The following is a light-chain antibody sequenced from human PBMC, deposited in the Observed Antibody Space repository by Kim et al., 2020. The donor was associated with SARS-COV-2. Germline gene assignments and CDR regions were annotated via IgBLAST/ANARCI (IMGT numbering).Light chain of an antibody. CDR3: QAWDSGTAV. CDR2: QDS. J-gene: IGLJ1*01. Sequence: SYELTQPPSVSMSPGQTASITCSGDKLGDKYACWYQQKPGQSPVLVIYQDSKRPSGIPERFSGSNSGNTATLTISGTQAMDEADYYCQAWDSGTAVFGTGTKVTVL. CDR1: KLGDKY. V-gene: IGLV3-1*01.